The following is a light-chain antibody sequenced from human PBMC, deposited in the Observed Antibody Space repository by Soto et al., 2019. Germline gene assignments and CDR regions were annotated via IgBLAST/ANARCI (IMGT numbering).Light chain of an antibody. V-gene: IGKV3-15*01. J-gene: IGKJ2*01. Sequence: EIVMTQSPATLSVSPGERATLSCRASQSVSSNLAWYQQTPGQAPRLLIYGASTRPTGIPARFSGSGSGTEFTLTISSLQSEDFAVYYCQQYNNWPLMYTFGQGTKLEIK. CDR3: QQYNNWPLMYT. CDR1: QSVSSN. CDR2: GAS.